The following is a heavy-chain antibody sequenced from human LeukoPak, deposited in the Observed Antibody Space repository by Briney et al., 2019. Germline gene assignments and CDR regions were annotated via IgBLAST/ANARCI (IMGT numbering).Heavy chain of an antibody. CDR3: ARQSGSSGGYFDF. D-gene: IGHD1-26*01. CDR2: MYYSGST. CDR1: GPSLSSWGYY. Sequence: SETLPLPCTLSGPSLSSWGYYWGWIRQPPGRGLEWIGSMYYSGSTYYNPSLKTRVSISADTCENHFFLKLSSVTAADTAVYYCARQSGSSGGYFDFWGQGTLVTVSS. J-gene: IGHJ4*02. V-gene: IGHV4-39*01.